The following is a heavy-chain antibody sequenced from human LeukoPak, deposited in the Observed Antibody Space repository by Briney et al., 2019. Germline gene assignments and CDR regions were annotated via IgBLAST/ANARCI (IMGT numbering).Heavy chain of an antibody. Sequence: GASVKVSCKASGFTFSSYYMHWVRQAPGQGLEWMGIINPSGDTTSHAQKFQGRVTMTRDTSTRTVYMEVSSLRSEDTAVYYCARDNSDTVKGDYSSTSYWWFDPWGQGTLVTVSS. CDR3: ARDNSDTVKGDYSSTSYWWFDP. D-gene: IGHD6-13*01. J-gene: IGHJ5*02. CDR1: GFTFSSYY. CDR2: INPSGDTT. V-gene: IGHV1-46*01.